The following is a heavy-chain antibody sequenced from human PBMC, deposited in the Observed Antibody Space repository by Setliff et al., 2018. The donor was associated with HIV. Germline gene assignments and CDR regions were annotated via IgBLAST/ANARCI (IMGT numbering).Heavy chain of an antibody. CDR2: HYHDGTS. CDR3: ARRAGNWGLNWFDP. D-gene: IGHD3-10*01. V-gene: IGHV4-38-2*01. Sequence: SETLSLTCDFSGSSIATTYFWAWIRLPPGKGLEWVGSHYHDGTSFYNPSLRSRVTVSLDTSKNQFSLKLQSVTAADTAVYYCARRAGNWGLNWFDPWGQGTQVTV. CDR1: GSSIATTYF. J-gene: IGHJ5*02.